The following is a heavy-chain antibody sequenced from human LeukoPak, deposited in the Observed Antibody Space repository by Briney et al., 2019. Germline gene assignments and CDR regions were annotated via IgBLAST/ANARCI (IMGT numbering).Heavy chain of an antibody. CDR3: ARAALPSSVSSSWYRNWFDP. V-gene: IGHV3-7*05. Sequence: GGSLRLSCAASGFTFSNYWMTWVRQAPGKGLEWVANIKEDESEKYYVDSVKGRFTISRDNAKNSLYLQMNSLRGEDTAVYYCARAALPSSVSSSWYRNWFDPWGQGTLVTVSS. CDR2: IKEDESEK. J-gene: IGHJ5*02. D-gene: IGHD6-13*01. CDR1: GFTFSNYW.